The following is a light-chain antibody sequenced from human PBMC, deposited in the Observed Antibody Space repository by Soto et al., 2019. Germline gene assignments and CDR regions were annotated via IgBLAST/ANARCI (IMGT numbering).Light chain of an antibody. V-gene: IGKV3-11*01. Sequence: EIVLTQSPGTLSLSPGDGATLSCRVSQSVSSFLAWYQQKSGQAPRLLIYDASNRATGVPARFSGSGSGTDFTLTISSLEPEDFAVYYCQQRSDWPTFGGGTKVEIK. CDR3: QQRSDWPT. CDR2: DAS. CDR1: QSVSSF. J-gene: IGKJ4*01.